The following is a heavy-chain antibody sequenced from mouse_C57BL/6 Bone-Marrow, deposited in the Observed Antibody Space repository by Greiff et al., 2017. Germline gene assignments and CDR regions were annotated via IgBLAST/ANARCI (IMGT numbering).Heavy chain of an antibody. Sequence: QVQLKESGSELRSPGSSVKLSCKDFDSEVFPTAYMSWVRQKPGHGFEWIGGILPSIGRTIYGEKFEDKATLDADTLSNTAYLELNSLTSEDSAIYYCAREDLLRSWFAYWGQGTLVTVSA. CDR1: DSEVFPTAY. J-gene: IGHJ3*01. D-gene: IGHD1-1*01. V-gene: IGHV15-2*01. CDR3: AREDLLRSWFAY. CDR2: ILPSIGRT.